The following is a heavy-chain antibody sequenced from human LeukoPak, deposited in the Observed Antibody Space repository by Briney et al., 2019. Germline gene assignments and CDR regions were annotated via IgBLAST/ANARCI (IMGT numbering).Heavy chain of an antibody. CDR3: ARNDASGSYYNVAFDI. CDR2: IYYTGTT. J-gene: IGHJ3*02. V-gene: IGHV4-59*01. Sequence: SETLSLTCTVSGGSISTYYWSWIRQSPGKGLEWIGYIYYTGTTNYNPSLKSRVTISVDTSKKQFSLKLRSVTAADTAVYYCARNDASGSYYNVAFDIWGQGTMVTVSS. D-gene: IGHD3-10*01. CDR1: GGSISTYY.